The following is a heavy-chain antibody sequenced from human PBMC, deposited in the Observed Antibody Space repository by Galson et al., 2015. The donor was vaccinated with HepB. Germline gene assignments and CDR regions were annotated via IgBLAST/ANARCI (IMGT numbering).Heavy chain of an antibody. J-gene: IGHJ5*02. Sequence: SLRLSCAGSGFTFSGYEMNWVRQTPTKGLEWASYISGSGDTMYYADSVKGRFSISRDNAKDSLFLQMNSLRDEDTALYYCARGGRPDLWGQGTLVTVSS. CDR2: ISGSGDTM. CDR3: ARGGRPDL. V-gene: IGHV3-48*03. CDR1: GFTFSGYE.